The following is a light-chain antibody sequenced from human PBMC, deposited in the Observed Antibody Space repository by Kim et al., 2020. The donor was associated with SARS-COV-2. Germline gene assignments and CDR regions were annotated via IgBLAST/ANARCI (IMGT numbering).Light chain of an antibody. CDR3: QQYGSSPLT. CDR2: GAS. V-gene: IGKV3-20*01. CDR1: QSVAGSF. Sequence: PGESSTLSCSASQSVAGSFLAWYQQKPGQAPRLLIYGASSRATGIPDRFSGTGSGTDFTLTIRRLEPEDLAVYYCQQYGSSPLTFGGGTKVDIK. J-gene: IGKJ4*01.